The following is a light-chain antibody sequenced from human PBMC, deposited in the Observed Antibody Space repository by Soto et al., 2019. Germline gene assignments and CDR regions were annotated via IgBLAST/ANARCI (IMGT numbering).Light chain of an antibody. Sequence: DIQMTQSPSALSASVGDRVTITCRASQTIRSYLAWYQQKPGKAPKLLIHDASSLESGVPSRFSGSGSATDFTLTISGLHPVDFASYYCQQYYYYSTFGPGTKVDIK. V-gene: IGKV1-5*01. CDR3: QQYYYYST. J-gene: IGKJ3*01. CDR1: QTIRSY. CDR2: DAS.